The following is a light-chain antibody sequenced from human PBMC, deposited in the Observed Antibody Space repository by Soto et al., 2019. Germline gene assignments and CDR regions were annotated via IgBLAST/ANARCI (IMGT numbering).Light chain of an antibody. CDR1: QSVDTTF. CDR2: GAS. V-gene: IGKV3-20*01. J-gene: IGKJ1*01. Sequence: EIVLTQSPGSLSLSPGQRATLSCRASQSVDTTFFAWYHKKPGKAPMLLIYGASKRATGIPDRFSGSGSGTDFTLIISRLEPEDFAVYYCQQYMSSVTFGQGTKVEIK. CDR3: QQYMSSVT.